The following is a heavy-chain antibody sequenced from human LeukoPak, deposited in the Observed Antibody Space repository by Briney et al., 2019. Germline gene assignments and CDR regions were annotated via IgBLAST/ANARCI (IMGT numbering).Heavy chain of an antibody. Sequence: GGSLRLSSAASGFTFSSYSMNWVRRAPGKGLEWVSYISRSSSTIYYADSVKGRFTISRDNAKNSLYLQMNSLRDEDTAVYYCARDGDGGLGSDYWGQGTLVTV. CDR2: ISRSSSTI. D-gene: IGHD4-23*01. CDR3: ARDGDGGLGSDY. CDR1: GFTFSSYS. V-gene: IGHV3-48*02. J-gene: IGHJ4*02.